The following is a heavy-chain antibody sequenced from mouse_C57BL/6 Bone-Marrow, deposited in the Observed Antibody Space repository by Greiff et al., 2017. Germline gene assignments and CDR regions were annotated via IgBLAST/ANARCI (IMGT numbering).Heavy chain of an antibody. V-gene: IGHV1-22*01. CDR1: GYTFTDYN. J-gene: IGHJ4*01. CDR3: ARRAQVLYYAMDY. CDR2: INPNNGGT. Sequence: VQLQQSGPELVKPGASVKMSCKASGYTFTDYNMHWVKQSHGKSLEWIGYINPNNGGTSYNQKFKGKATLTVNKSSSTAYMELRSLTSEDSAVYYCARRAQVLYYAMDYWGQGTSVTVSS. D-gene: IGHD3-2*02.